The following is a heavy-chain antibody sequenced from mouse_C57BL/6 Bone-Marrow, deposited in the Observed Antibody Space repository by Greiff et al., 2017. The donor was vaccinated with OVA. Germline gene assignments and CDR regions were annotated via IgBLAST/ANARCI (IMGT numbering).Heavy chain of an antibody. CDR3: ARLCDCDVHWYFDV. CDR2: ILPGSGST. Sequence: QVQLQQSGAELMKPGASVKLSCKATGYTFTGYWIEWVKQRPGHGLEWIGEILPGSGSTNYNEKFKGKATLTVDTSSNTAYMQLSSLTAEDAAIYYGARLCDCDVHWYFDVWGTGTTVTVSS. D-gene: IGHD2-4*01. J-gene: IGHJ1*03. CDR1: GYTFTGYW. V-gene: IGHV1-9*01.